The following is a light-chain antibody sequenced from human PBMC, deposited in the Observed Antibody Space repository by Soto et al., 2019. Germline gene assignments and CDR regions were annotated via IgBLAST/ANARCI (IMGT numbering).Light chain of an antibody. CDR2: WAS. Sequence: DIVMTQSPDFLAVSLGERATINCKSSQSVLHSSNNKNFLAWYQQRPGQPPKLLIYWASTRESGVPDRFSGSESGTDFTLTISSLQAEDVAVYYCQQYYSTPLTFGGGTKVEIK. CDR3: QQYYSTPLT. V-gene: IGKV4-1*01. J-gene: IGKJ4*01. CDR1: QSVLHSSNNKNF.